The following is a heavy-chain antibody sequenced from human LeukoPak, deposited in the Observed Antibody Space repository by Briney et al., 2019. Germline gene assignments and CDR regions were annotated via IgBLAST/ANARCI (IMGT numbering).Heavy chain of an antibody. J-gene: IGHJ6*04. CDR1: RFTLSSYE. V-gene: IGHV3-48*03. CDR3: AELGITMIGGV. CDR2: ISSSGSTI. D-gene: IGHD3-10*02. Sequence: GRSLRLSCAASRFTLSSYEMNWVRHAPGRGLEWGSYISSSGSTIFYADSVKGRFTISRDNAKNSLYLQMNGLRAEDTAVYYCAELGITMIGGVWGKGTTVTISS.